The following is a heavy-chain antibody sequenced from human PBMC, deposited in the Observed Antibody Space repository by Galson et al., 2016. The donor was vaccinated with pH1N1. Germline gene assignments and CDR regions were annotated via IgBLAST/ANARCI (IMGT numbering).Heavy chain of an antibody. CDR3: ASGGYCSGGSCYSAAFDI. Sequence: QSGAEVKKPGESLKISCEGSGYSFTSYWIGWVRQMPGKGLEWMGIIYPGDSDTRYSPSFQGQVTISADKSISTAYLQWSSLKASDTAMYYCASGGYCSGGSCYSAAFDIWGQGTMVTVSS. J-gene: IGHJ3*02. V-gene: IGHV5-51*03. D-gene: IGHD2-15*01. CDR1: GYSFTSYW. CDR2: IYPGDSDT.